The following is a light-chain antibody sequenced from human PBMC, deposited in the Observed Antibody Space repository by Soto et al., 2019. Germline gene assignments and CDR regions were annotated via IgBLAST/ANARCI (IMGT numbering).Light chain of an antibody. Sequence: QSALTQPPSVSGAPGQRVTISCTGSSSNIGAGYDVHWYQQPPGTAPKLLIYGNSNRPSGVPDRFSGSKSGTSASLAITGLQAEDEADYYCQSYDSSLSAHVVFGGGTQLTVL. V-gene: IGLV1-40*01. J-gene: IGLJ2*01. CDR1: SSNIGAGYD. CDR3: QSYDSSLSAHVV. CDR2: GNS.